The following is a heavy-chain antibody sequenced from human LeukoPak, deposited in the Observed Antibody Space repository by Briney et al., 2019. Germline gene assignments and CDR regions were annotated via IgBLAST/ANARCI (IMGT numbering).Heavy chain of an antibody. Sequence: PGGSLRLSCAASGFTFSCYAMSWVRQAPGKGLEWVSAISGSGGSTYYADSVKGRFTISRDNSKNTLYLQMNSLRAEDTAVYYCAKAFSGSYYVSYFDYWGQGTLVTVSS. V-gene: IGHV3-23*01. CDR2: ISGSGGST. J-gene: IGHJ4*02. D-gene: IGHD1-26*01. CDR1: GFTFSCYA. CDR3: AKAFSGSYYVSYFDY.